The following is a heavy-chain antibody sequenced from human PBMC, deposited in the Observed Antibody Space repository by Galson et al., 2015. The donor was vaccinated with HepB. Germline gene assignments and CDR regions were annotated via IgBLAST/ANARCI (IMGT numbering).Heavy chain of an antibody. CDR1: GFNFSNYN. CDR2: ISSSSSYI. D-gene: IGHD7-27*01. J-gene: IGHJ4*02. CDR3: ARDPPLGTPLDY. Sequence: SLRLSCAASGFNFSNYNMNWVRQAPGKGLEWVSSISSSSSYIYYADSVKGRFTTSRDIAKNSLYLQMNSLSAEDTAVYYCARDPPLGTPLDYWGQGTLVTVSS. V-gene: IGHV3-21*01.